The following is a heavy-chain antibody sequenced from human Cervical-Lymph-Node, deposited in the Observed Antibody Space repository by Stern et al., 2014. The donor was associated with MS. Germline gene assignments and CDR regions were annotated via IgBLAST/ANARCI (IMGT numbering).Heavy chain of an antibody. D-gene: IGHD3-3*01. CDR3: ARDRISPSGYAVMDV. Sequence: EVQLVESGGGLVQPGGSLRLSCAASGFTFSSHSMNWVRQAPGKGLEWLSYISSSSITTYYADSVKGRFTISRDSAKNSLYLQMNSLRDGDTAVYYCARDRISPSGYAVMDVWGQGTTVTVSS. V-gene: IGHV3-48*02. J-gene: IGHJ6*02. CDR2: ISSSSITT. CDR1: GFTFSSHS.